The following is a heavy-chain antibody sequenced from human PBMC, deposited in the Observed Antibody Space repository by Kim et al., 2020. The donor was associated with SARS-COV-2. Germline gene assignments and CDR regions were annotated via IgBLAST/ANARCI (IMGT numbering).Heavy chain of an antibody. D-gene: IGHD3-16*02. CDR2: SRSAAYT. CDR3: ARRDGGDIGFYGLDG. J-gene: IGHJ6*02. V-gene: IGHV3-11*03. Sequence: GGSLRLSCAASGFTFSDYFMTWIRQAPGKGLEWVSYSRSAAYTTYADSVEGRFTVSRDNAQNSMYLQMNSLRAGDSAVYYCARRDGGDIGFYGLDGWGQG. CDR1: GFTFSDYF.